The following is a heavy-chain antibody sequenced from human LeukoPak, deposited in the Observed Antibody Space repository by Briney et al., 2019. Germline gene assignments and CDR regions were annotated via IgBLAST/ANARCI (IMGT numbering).Heavy chain of an antibody. CDR2: ISSSSSTI. D-gene: IGHD6-13*01. Sequence: GGSLRLSCAASGFTFSSYSMNWVRQAPGKGLEWVSYISSSSSTIYYADSVKGRFTISRDNAKNSLYLQMNSLRAEDTAVYYCARGTSIAAAGLLINWFDPWGQGTLVTVSS. CDR3: ARGTSIAAAGLLINWFDP. J-gene: IGHJ5*02. CDR1: GFTFSSYS. V-gene: IGHV3-48*01.